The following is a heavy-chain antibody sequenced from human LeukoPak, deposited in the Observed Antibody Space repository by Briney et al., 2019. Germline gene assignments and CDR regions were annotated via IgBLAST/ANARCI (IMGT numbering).Heavy chain of an antibody. CDR3: AKDYWPGSRDGYNSMGNDY. V-gene: IGHV3-33*06. CDR2: IWYDGSNK. J-gene: IGHJ4*02. D-gene: IGHD5-24*01. Sequence: PGGSLRLSCAASGFTFSSYGMHWVRQAPGKGLEWVAVIWYDGSNKYYADSVKGRFTISRDNSKNTLYLQMNSLRAEDTAVYYCAKDYWPGSRDGYNSMGNDYWGQGTPVTVSS. CDR1: GFTFSSYG.